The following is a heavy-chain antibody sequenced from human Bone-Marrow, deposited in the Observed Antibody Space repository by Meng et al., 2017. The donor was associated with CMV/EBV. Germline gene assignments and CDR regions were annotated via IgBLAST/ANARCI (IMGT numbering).Heavy chain of an antibody. CDR1: GYTFTSYD. CDR2: INPTGGKT. CDR3: TRAGRGVPGDFDY. J-gene: IGHJ4*02. Sequence: ASVKVSCKASGYTFTSYDINWVRQVSGQGLEWMGIINPTGGKTRYAQKFQDRIIMTTDTSTSTVYMELSSLRSEDTALYYCTRAGRGVPGDFDYWGQGTLVTVSS. V-gene: IGHV1-46*01. D-gene: IGHD3-10*01.